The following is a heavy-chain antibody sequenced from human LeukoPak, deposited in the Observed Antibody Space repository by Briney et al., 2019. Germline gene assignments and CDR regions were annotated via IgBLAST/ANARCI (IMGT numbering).Heavy chain of an antibody. CDR1: GFSFNTYA. Sequence: PGGSLRLSCAASGFSFNTYAMSWVRQAPGKGLEWVSAISNTGGTTYYADSVKGRFTISRDKSKNTLSLQMNSLRAEDTAVYYCAQQVGYCSSGSCYFTYWGQGNLVTVSS. V-gene: IGHV3-23*01. CDR2: ISNTGGTT. CDR3: AQQVGYCSSGSCYFTY. J-gene: IGHJ1*01. D-gene: IGHD2-15*01.